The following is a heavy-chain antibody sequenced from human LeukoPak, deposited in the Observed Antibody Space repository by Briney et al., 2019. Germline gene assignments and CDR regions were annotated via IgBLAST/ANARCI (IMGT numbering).Heavy chain of an antibody. Sequence: GGSLRLSCSASGFSFTSCAMNWVRQAPGKGLEWVSSITTGSSYIYYADSVRGRFSVSRDNAKNSLYLEMNSLRAEDTAVYYCARVEATTARSYYYYYMDVWGKGTTVTVSS. CDR2: ITTGSSYI. CDR3: ARVEATTARSYYYYYMDV. D-gene: IGHD1-1*01. CDR1: GFSFTSCA. V-gene: IGHV3-21*06. J-gene: IGHJ6*03.